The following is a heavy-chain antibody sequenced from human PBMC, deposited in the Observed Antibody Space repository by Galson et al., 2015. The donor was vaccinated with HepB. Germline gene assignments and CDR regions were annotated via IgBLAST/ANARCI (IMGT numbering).Heavy chain of an antibody. CDR1: GYTFTGYY. CDR2: INPNSGGT. D-gene: IGHD5-18*01. CDR3: ARDLERIQLWLPGNYYYGMDV. J-gene: IGHJ6*02. V-gene: IGHV1-2*02. Sequence: SVKVSCKASGYTFTGYYMHWVRQAPGQGLEWMGWINPNSGGTNYAQKFQGRVTMTRDTSISTAYMELSRLRSDDTAVYYCARDLERIQLWLPGNYYYGMDVWGQGTTVTVSS.